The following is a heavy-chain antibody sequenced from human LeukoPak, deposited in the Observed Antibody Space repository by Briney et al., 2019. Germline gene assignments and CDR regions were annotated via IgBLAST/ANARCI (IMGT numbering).Heavy chain of an antibody. CDR3: ARERYSSGWYVDY. D-gene: IGHD6-19*01. CDR2: IYTSGST. V-gene: IGHV4-61*02. CDR1: GGSISSGSYS. Sequence: SETLSLTCTVSGGSISSGSYSWSWIRPPAGKGLGWIGRIYTSGSTNYNPSLKSRVTISVDTSKNQFSLKLSSVTAADTAVYYCARERYSSGWYVDYWGQGTLVTVSS. J-gene: IGHJ4*02.